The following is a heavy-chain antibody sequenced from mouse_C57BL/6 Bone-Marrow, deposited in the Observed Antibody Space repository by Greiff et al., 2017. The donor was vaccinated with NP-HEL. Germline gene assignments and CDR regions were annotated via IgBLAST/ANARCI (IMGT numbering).Heavy chain of an antibody. Sequence: ESGPGLVKPSQSLSLTCSVTGYSITSGYYWNWIRQFPGNKLEWMGYISYDGSNNYNPSLKNRISITRDTSTNQFFLKLNSVTTEDTATYYCAGTGSFDYWGQGTTLTVSS. D-gene: IGHD2-2*01. CDR3: AGTGSFDY. CDR1: GYSITSGYY. V-gene: IGHV3-6*01. CDR2: ISYDGSN. J-gene: IGHJ2*01.